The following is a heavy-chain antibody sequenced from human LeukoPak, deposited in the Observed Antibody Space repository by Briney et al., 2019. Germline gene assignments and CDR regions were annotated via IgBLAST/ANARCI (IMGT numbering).Heavy chain of an antibody. Sequence: KPGGSLRLSCAASGFTFSDYYMSWIRQAPGKGLEWVSSISSSGSTIYYADSVKGRFTISRDNAKNSLYLQMNSLRAEDTAVYYCARDRETLDSSGYATFNWGQGTLVTVSS. CDR3: ARDRETLDSSGYATFN. CDR1: GFTFSDYY. V-gene: IGHV3-11*01. CDR2: ISSSGSTI. J-gene: IGHJ4*02. D-gene: IGHD3-22*01.